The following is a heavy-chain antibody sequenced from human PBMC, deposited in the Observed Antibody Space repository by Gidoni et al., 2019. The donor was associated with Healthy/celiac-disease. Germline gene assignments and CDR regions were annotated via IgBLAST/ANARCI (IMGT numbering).Heavy chain of an antibody. Sequence: QVQLVQSGAALTPPGSSFNVSCHAYACTFLRSAISWVRQAPGQGLEWMGGIIHICGTANDAQKFQGRVTSTADEATSTAERELSSLRAEDTAVYYGARTRLANGTLGGYYYYGMDVWGQGTTVTVSS. CDR3: ARTRLANGTLGGYYYYGMDV. CDR2: IIHICGTA. CDR1: ACTFLRSA. V-gene: IGHV1-69*01. J-gene: IGHJ6*02. D-gene: IGHD1-1*01.